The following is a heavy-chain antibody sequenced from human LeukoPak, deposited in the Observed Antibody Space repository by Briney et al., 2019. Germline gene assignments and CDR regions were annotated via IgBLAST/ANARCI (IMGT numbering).Heavy chain of an antibody. J-gene: IGHJ3*02. V-gene: IGHV4-39*07. Sequence: SETLSLTCTVSGGSISSSSYYWGWIRQPPGKGLEWIGSIYYSGSTYYNPSLKSRVTISVDTSKNQFSLKLSSVTAADTAVYYCASLTTAEAFDIWGQGTMVTVSS. CDR1: GGSISSSSYY. CDR2: IYYSGST. CDR3: ASLTTAEAFDI. D-gene: IGHD3-22*01.